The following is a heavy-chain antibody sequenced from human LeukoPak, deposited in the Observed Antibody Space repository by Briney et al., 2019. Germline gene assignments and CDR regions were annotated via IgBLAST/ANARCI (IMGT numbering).Heavy chain of an antibody. V-gene: IGHV3-11*04. CDR3: AVQITMIVGVPYFDY. J-gene: IGHJ4*02. D-gene: IGHD3-22*01. CDR1: GLTFSDYY. Sequence: GGSLRLSPATSGLTFSDYYMTWIRQAPGKGLEWVSSISGTGTTIYSADSVRGRFTVSRDNARNSLFLHMNSLRAEDTAVYYCAVQITMIVGVPYFDYWGQGTLVTVSS. CDR2: ISGTGTTI.